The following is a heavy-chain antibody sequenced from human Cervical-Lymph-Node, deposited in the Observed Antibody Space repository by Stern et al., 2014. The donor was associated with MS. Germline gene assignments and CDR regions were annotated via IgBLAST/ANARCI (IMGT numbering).Heavy chain of an antibody. Sequence: VQLLESGSEVRKAGSSVHVTCKASGGTFRSFAVNWVRQAPGQGLEWVGGIIPVFGTPTYAQKFQGRVTIISDESTNTVYVELSSLTTDDTATYFCASAHPATRRGYKGMNVWGQGTTIAVSS. CDR2: IIPVFGTP. J-gene: IGHJ6*02. CDR3: ASAHPATRRGYKGMNV. CDR1: GGTFRSFA. D-gene: IGHD2-2*01. V-gene: IGHV1-69*01.